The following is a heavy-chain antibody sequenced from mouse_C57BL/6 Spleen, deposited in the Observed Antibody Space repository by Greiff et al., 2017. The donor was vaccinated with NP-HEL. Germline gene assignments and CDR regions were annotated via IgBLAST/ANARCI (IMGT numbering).Heavy chain of an antibody. CDR3: ARRVNYYGSSYDYAMGY. V-gene: IGHV1-55*01. CDR2: IYPGSGST. CDR1: GYTFTSYW. D-gene: IGHD1-1*01. Sequence: VQLQQPGAELVKPGASVKMSCKASGYTFTSYWITWVKQRPGQGLEWIGDIYPGSGSTNYNEKFKSKATLTVDTSSSTAYMQLSSLTSEDSAVYYCARRVNYYGSSYDYAMGYWGQGTSVTVSS. J-gene: IGHJ4*01.